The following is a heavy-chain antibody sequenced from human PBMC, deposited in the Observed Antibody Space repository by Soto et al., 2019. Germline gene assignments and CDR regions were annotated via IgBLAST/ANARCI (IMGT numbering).Heavy chain of an antibody. CDR1: GGSISSGGYS. V-gene: IGHV4-30-2*01. J-gene: IGHJ3*02. D-gene: IGHD3-22*01. Sequence: SETLSLTCAVSGGSISSGGYSWSWIRQPPGKGLEWIGYIYHSGSTYCNPSLKSRVTISVDRSKNQFSLKLSSVTAADTAVYYCARYWDFYYDSLHHDAFAIWGQGTMVTVSS. CDR2: IYHSGST. CDR3: ARYWDFYYDSLHHDAFAI.